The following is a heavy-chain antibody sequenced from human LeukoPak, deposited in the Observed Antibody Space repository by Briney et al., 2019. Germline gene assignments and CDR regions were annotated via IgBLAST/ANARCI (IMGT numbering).Heavy chain of an antibody. V-gene: IGHV6-1*01. CDR3: ARVSYGDYKGAFDI. D-gene: IGHD4-17*01. Sequence: SQTLSLTCAISGDSVSCNSASWNWIRQSPSRGLEWLGRTYYRSKWYNDYAVSVKSRITINPDTSKNQFSLQLNSVTPEDTAVYYCARVSYGDYKGAFDIWGQGTMVTVSS. J-gene: IGHJ3*02. CDR2: TYYRSKWYN. CDR1: GDSVSCNSAS.